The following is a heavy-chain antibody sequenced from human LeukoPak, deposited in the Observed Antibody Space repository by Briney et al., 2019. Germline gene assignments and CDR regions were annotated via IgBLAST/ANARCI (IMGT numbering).Heavy chain of an antibody. V-gene: IGHV4-39*01. Sequence: PSETLSLTCTVSGGSIGSSNYYWGWIRQPPGKGLAWIGSIDYSGNTYHNPSLMSRVTMSVDTSKSQFSLKLSSVTAADTSVYYCARQYAARPDFDYWGQGTLVIVSS. D-gene: IGHD6-6*01. J-gene: IGHJ4*02. CDR1: GGSIGSSNYY. CDR3: ARQYAARPDFDY. CDR2: IDYSGNT.